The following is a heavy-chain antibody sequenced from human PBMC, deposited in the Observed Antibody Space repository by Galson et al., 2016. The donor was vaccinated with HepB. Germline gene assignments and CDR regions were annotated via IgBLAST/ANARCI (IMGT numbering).Heavy chain of an antibody. CDR1: GDSVSSTSAN. CDR3: ARTSPCNTGTFDY. CDR2: TYYKSKWYN. J-gene: IGHJ4*02. Sequence: CAISGDSVSSTSANWNWIRQSPSRGLEWLGRTYYKSKWYNDYAVSVQSRITINPDTSKNQFSLQLDSMTPEDTAVYYCARTSPCNTGTFDYWGQGTLVTVSS. D-gene: IGHD1-7*01. V-gene: IGHV6-1*01.